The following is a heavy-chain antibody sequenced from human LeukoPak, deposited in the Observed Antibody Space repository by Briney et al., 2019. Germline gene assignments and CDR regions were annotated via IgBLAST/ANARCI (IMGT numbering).Heavy chain of an antibody. CDR1: GYTFTRYY. J-gene: IGHJ6*02. V-gene: IGHV1-46*01. Sequence: ASVKVSCKASGYTFTRYYMHWVRQAPGQGLEWMGIIDPSGGSTRYAQIFQGRATMTRDTSTSTVNVELSSLRSEDTAVYCCARGEPQYGMDVWGQGTTVTVSS. D-gene: IGHD3-16*01. CDR3: ARGEPQYGMDV. CDR2: IDPSGGST.